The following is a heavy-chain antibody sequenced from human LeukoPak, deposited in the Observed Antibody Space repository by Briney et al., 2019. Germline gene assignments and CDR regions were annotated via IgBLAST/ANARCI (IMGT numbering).Heavy chain of an antibody. CDR1: GCTFTGYY. CDR2: INPNNGGT. CDR3: AGKLVGGNPFDF. Sequence: ASVKVSCKASGCTFTGYYMHWVRQAPGQGLEWMGRINPNNGGTRYARKFQGRVTMTRDTSISTAYVELNELISDDTAVYYCAGKLVGGNPFDFWGQGTLVTVSS. D-gene: IGHD1-26*01. V-gene: IGHV1-2*06. J-gene: IGHJ4*02.